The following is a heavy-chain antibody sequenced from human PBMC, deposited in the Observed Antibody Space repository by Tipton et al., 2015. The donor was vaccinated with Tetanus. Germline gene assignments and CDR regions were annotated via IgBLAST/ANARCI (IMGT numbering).Heavy chain of an antibody. CDR2: IIPIFGTA. CDR1: GGTFSSYA. D-gene: IGHD5-18*01. CDR3: ARDRRRIQLFRGLGMDDAFDI. Sequence: QSGPEVKKPGSSVKVSCKASGGTFSSYAISWVRQAPGQGLEWMGGIIPIFGTANYAQKFQGRVTITADESTSTAYMELSSLRSEDTAVYYCARDRRRIQLFRGLGMDDAFDIWGQGTMVTVSS. J-gene: IGHJ3*02. V-gene: IGHV1-69*01.